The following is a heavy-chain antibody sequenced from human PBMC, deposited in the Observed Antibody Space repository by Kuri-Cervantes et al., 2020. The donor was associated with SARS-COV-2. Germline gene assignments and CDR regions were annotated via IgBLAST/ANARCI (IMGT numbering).Heavy chain of an antibody. CDR1: GGSISSYY. D-gene: IGHD1-1*01. CDR3: ARVNDYYFDY. V-gene: IGHV4-59*01. CDR2: IYYSGSN. Sequence: SETLSLTCTVSGGSISSYYWSWIRQPPGKGLEWIGYIYYSGSNNYHPSLKSRVTISVDTSKNQFSLKLSSVTAADTAVYYCARVNDYYFDYWGQGNLVTVSS. J-gene: IGHJ4*02.